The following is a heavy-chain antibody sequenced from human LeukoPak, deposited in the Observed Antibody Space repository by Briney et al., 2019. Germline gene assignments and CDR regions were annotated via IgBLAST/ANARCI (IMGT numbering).Heavy chain of an antibody. Sequence: GGSLRLSCAASGFTFSSYAMSWVRQAPGKGLEWVSAISGSGGSTYYADSVKGRFTISRDNSKNTLYLQMNSLRAEDTAVYYCARERAYDFWSGPYMDAWGKGTTVTVSS. D-gene: IGHD3-3*01. CDR1: GFTFSSYA. J-gene: IGHJ6*03. CDR3: ARERAYDFWSGPYMDA. CDR2: ISGSGGST. V-gene: IGHV3-23*01.